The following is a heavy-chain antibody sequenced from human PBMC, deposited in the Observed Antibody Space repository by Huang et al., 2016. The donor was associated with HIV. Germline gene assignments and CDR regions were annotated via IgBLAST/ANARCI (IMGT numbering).Heavy chain of an antibody. D-gene: IGHD6-19*01. V-gene: IGHV1-18*04. CDR2: VSGYNSYT. Sequence: QVQLLQSGAEVKKPGASVKISCKTSGYNFKTHAVSWVRKTPEKGLEWMGWVSGYNSYTTYSQILQGRVTMTTDTSTNTVYMELRSLRSDDTAVYYCARRVGSGWYGEIDYWGQGTLVTVSS. CDR3: ARRVGSGWYGEIDY. J-gene: IGHJ4*02. CDR1: GYNFKTHA.